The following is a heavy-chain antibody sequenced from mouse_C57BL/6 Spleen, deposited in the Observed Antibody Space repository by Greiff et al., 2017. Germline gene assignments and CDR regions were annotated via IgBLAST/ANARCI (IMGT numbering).Heavy chain of an antibody. Sequence: EVQLQESEGGLVQPGSSMKLSCTASGFTFSDYYMAWVRQVPEKGLEWVANINYDGSSTYYLDSLKSRFIISRDNAKNILYLQMSSLKSEDTATYYCARDWDRGYDYWGQGTTLTVSS. CDR2: INYDGSST. D-gene: IGHD3-3*01. CDR1: GFTFSDYY. V-gene: IGHV5-16*01. J-gene: IGHJ2*01. CDR3: ARDWDRGYDY.